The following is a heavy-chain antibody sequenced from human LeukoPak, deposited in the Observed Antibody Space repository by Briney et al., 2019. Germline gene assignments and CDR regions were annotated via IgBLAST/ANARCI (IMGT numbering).Heavy chain of an antibody. CDR2: IHYGGNT. CDR1: GGSISGSSYY. Sequence: ASETLSLTCTVSGGSISGSSYYWAWIRQPPGKGLEWIGSIHYGGNTYYNPSLKSRVTISVDTSKNQFSLKLSSVTAADTAVYYCARPSKNHGDYGYWGQGTLVTVPS. D-gene: IGHD4-17*01. J-gene: IGHJ4*02. CDR3: ARPSKNHGDYGY. V-gene: IGHV4-39*01.